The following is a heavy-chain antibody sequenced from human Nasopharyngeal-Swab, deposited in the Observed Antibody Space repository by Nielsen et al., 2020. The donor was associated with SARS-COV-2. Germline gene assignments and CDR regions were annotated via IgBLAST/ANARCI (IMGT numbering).Heavy chain of an antibody. CDR3: AKASGGSSSSSPFDY. V-gene: IGHV3-9*01. CDR1: GFTFDDYA. D-gene: IGHD6-6*01. Sequence: SLKISCAASGFTFDDYAMHWVRQAPGKGLEWVSGISWNSGSIGYADSVKGRFTISRDNAKNSLYLQMNSLRAEDTALYYCAKASGGSSSSSPFDYWGQGTLVTVSS. J-gene: IGHJ4*02. CDR2: ISWNSGSI.